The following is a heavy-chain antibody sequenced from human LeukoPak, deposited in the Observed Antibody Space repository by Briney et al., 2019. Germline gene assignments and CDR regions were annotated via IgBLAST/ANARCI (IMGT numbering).Heavy chain of an antibody. CDR2: IHHSGSR. CDR3: ARHAATLYNNGMDV. J-gene: IGHJ6*02. D-gene: IGHD6-13*01. Sequence: SETLSLTCAVYGGSFSGYYWSWIRQPPGKGLEWVGYIHHSGSRNYYPSLKSRVTTSVDTSKNWISLRLTSVTAADTAVYYCARHAATLYNNGMDVWGQGTLVTVSS. V-gene: IGHV4-59*08. CDR1: GGSFSGYY.